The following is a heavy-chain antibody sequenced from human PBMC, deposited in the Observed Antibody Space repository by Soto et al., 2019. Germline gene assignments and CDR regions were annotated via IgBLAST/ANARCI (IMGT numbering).Heavy chain of an antibody. CDR1: GYSFTSYW. Sequence: GESLKISCKGSGYSFTSYWIGWVRQMPGKGLEWMGIIYPGDSDTRYSPSFQGQVTISADKSISTAYLQRSSLKASDTAMYYCGRAARYCSGSSCYVYWGQGTLVAVSS. D-gene: IGHD2-15*01. CDR3: GRAARYCSGSSCYVY. CDR2: IYPGDSDT. V-gene: IGHV5-51*01. J-gene: IGHJ4*02.